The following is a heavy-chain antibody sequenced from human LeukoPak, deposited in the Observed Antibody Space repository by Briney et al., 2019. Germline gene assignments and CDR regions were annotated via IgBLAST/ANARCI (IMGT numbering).Heavy chain of an antibody. Sequence: GGSLRLSCAASGFTFSSYGMHWVRQAPGKGLDWVAFIRYDGSNKYCADSVKGRFTISRDNSKNTLYLQMNSLRAEDTAVYYCAKDYASGSYFPAGVGYWGQRTLVTVSS. J-gene: IGHJ4*02. CDR3: AKDYASGSYFPAGVGY. CDR1: GFTFSSYG. CDR2: IRYDGSNK. V-gene: IGHV3-30*02. D-gene: IGHD3-10*01.